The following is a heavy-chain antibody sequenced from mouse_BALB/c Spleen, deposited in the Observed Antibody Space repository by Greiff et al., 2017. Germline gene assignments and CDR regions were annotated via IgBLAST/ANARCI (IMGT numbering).Heavy chain of an antibody. V-gene: IGHV5-6-5*01. CDR2: ISSGGST. CDR1: GFTFSSYA. Sequence: EVKVVESGGGLVKPGGSLKLSCAASGFTFSSYAMSWVRQTPEKRLEWVASISSGGSTYYPDSVKGRFTISRDNARNILYLQMSSLRSEDTAMYYCVLYGKSAWFAYWGQGTLVTVSA. D-gene: IGHD2-1*01. J-gene: IGHJ3*01. CDR3: VLYGKSAWFAY.